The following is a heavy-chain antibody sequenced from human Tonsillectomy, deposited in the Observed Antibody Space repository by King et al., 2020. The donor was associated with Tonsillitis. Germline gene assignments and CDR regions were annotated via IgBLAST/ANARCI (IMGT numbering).Heavy chain of an antibody. CDR1: GYTFTDTG. J-gene: IGHJ3*02. CDR2: INTYTGNP. D-gene: IGHD3-10*01. Sequence: QLVQSGSELKRPGASVRVSCKASGYTFTDTGVHWVRQAHGQGLQWMGWINTYTGNPMYAQDFTRRFVFSLDTSVTTAYLQISSLKADDTALYYCARAGADTFSYRAFDIWGQGTMVIVSS. CDR3: ARAGADTFSYRAFDI. V-gene: IGHV7-4-1*02.